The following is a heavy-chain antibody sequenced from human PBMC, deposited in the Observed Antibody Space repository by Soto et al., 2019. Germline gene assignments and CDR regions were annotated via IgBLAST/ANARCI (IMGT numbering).Heavy chain of an antibody. J-gene: IGHJ4*02. CDR3: AGSSDDGRDN. V-gene: IGHV3-21*01. Sequence: GGSLRLTCVASGFSLSDYSMNWIRQAPGKGLEWVASISSSSSFIHFAESMKGRFTISRDNAKNSLYLQMNSLSAEDTAVYYCAGSSDDGRDNWGQGTLVTVSS. CDR1: GFSLSDYS. D-gene: IGHD1-26*01. CDR2: ISSSSSFI.